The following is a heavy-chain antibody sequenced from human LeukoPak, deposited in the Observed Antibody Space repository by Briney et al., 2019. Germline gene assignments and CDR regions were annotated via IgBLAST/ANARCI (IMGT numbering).Heavy chain of an antibody. CDR1: GYTFRRYG. CDR3: ARDRGLVVIDY. D-gene: IGHD3-22*01. J-gene: IGHJ4*02. Sequence: ASVKVSCKATGYTFRRYGISWVRQAPGQGLEWMGWINPNSGGTNYAQKFQGRVTMTRDTSISTAYMELSRLRSDDTAVYYCARDRGLVVIDYWGQGTLVTVSS. CDR2: INPNSGGT. V-gene: IGHV1-2*02.